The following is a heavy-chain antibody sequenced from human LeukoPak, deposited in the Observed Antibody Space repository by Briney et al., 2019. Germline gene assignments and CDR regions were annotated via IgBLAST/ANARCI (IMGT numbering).Heavy chain of an antibody. J-gene: IGHJ4*02. CDR3: ARLNDYGDYPSD. CDR2: IYYSGST. V-gene: IGHV4-59*08. D-gene: IGHD4-17*01. CDR1: GGSISSYY. Sequence: SETLSLTCTVSGGSISSYYWSWIRQPPGKGLEWIGYIYYSGSTYYNPSLKSRVTISVDTSKNQFSLKLSSVTAADTAVYYCARLNDYGDYPSDWGQGTLVTVSS.